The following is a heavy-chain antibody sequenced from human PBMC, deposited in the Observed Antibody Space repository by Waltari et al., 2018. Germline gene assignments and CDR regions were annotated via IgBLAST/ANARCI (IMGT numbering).Heavy chain of an antibody. V-gene: IGHV3-53*01. D-gene: IGHD5-12*01. CDR2: IHAGGNT. CDR3: ARAGLGSPSQWLQLFDS. J-gene: IGHJ4*02. Sequence: EVQLVESGGGLIQPGGSLRLSCEASGFRVSYNYMSWVRQAPGKGMDWVSVIHAGGNTYYGDSVKGRFTISRDISKNTVYLQMNSLTVEDSAMYYCARAGLGSPSQWLQLFDSWGQGTLVTVSS. CDR1: GFRVSYNY.